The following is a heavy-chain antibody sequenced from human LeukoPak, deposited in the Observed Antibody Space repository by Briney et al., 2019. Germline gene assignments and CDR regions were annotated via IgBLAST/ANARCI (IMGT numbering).Heavy chain of an antibody. CDR2: IWYDGSNK. D-gene: IGHD3-3*01. CDR1: GFTFSSYG. J-gene: IGHJ6*02. CDR3: ARGGESYDFWSGYPGFDYYYGMDV. V-gene: IGHV3-33*01. Sequence: GGSLRLSCAASGFTFSSYGMHWVRQAPSKGLEWVAVIWYDGSNKYYADSVKGRFTISRDNSKNTLYLQMNSLRAEDTAVYYCARGGESYDFWSGYPGFDYYYGMDVWGQGTTVTVSS.